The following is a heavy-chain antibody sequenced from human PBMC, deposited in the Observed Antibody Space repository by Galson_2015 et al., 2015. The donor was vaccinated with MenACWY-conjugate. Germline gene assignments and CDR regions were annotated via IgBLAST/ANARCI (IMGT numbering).Heavy chain of an antibody. CDR3: ARHPPGGRGLDV. J-gene: IGHJ6*02. Sequence: QSGAEVKKSGESLKISCQGSGYIFTTYWIAWVRQMPGRGLEWVGLISPGDSNTRYSPSFQGQVTISADKSISTAYLQWSSLKASVTAMYYCARHPPGGRGLDVWGQGTTVTVSS. D-gene: IGHD1-26*01. V-gene: IGHV5-51*01. CDR2: ISPGDSNT. CDR1: GYIFTTYW.